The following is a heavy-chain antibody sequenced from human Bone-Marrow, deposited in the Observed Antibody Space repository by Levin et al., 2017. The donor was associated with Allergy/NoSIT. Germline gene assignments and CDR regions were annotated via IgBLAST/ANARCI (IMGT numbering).Heavy chain of an antibody. J-gene: IGHJ4*02. CDR1: GFTFSSYW. V-gene: IGHV3-74*01. CDR2: INSDGSST. Sequence: GESLKISCAASGFTFSSYWMHWVRQAPGKGLVWVSRINSDGSSTSYADSVKGRFTISRDNAKNTLYLQMNSLRAEDTAVYYCASATSGWSPSNYWGQGTLVTVSS. CDR3: ASATSGWSPSNY. D-gene: IGHD6-19*01.